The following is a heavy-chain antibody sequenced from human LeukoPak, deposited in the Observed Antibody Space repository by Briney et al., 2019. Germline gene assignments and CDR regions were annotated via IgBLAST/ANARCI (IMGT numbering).Heavy chain of an antibody. Sequence: GGSLRLSCAASGFTFSSYAMNWVRQAPGKGLEWVSGISGSGGSVYSADSVKGRFTISTDNSKNTLYLQMNSLRAEDTAVYYCARSASYYYDSSGYYYDWGQGTLVTVSS. CDR3: ARSASYYYDSSGYYYD. CDR2: ISGSGGSV. V-gene: IGHV3-23*01. J-gene: IGHJ4*02. CDR1: GFTFSSYA. D-gene: IGHD3-22*01.